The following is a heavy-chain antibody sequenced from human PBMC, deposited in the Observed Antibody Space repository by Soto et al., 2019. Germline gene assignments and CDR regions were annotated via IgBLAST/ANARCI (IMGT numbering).Heavy chain of an antibody. Sequence: SETLSLTCTVSGASITTYYWSWIRQPPGKGLEWIGYISYSGSTDYNPSLKSRVTISFDASKNQISLQARSATAADAAVYYCARDLKEYCSDGKCNWFDPWGQGTLVTVSS. CDR2: ISYSGST. V-gene: IGHV4-59*01. J-gene: IGHJ5*02. CDR3: ARDLKEYCSDGKCNWFDP. CDR1: GASITTYY. D-gene: IGHD2-15*01.